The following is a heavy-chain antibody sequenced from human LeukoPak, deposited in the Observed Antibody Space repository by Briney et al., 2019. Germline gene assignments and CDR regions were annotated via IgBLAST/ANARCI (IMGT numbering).Heavy chain of an antibody. D-gene: IGHD4-23*01. CDR2: ISYDGSNK. Sequence: GGSLRLSCAASGFTFSSYGMHWVRQAPGKGLEWVAVISYDGSNKYYADSVKGQFTISRDNSKNTLYLRMNSLRAEDTAVYYCAKVSGGNSVGATRDSDYWGQGTLVTVSS. J-gene: IGHJ4*02. V-gene: IGHV3-30*18. CDR3: AKVSGGNSVGATRDSDY. CDR1: GFTFSSYG.